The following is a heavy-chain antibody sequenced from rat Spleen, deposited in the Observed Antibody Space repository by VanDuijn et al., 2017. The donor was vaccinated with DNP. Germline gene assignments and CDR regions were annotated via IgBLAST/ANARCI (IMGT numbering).Heavy chain of an antibody. CDR3: TTEGFSAIYNWFAY. Sequence: EVQLVESGGGLVQPGRSMKLSCAASGFTFSNSDMAWVRQAPTKGLEWVASISTSGGSTYYRDSVKGRFTISRDNAKSTLYLQMDSLRSEDTATYYCTTEGFSAIYNWFAYWGRGTLVTVSS. J-gene: IGHJ3*01. CDR2: ISTSGGST. V-gene: IGHV5-27*01. CDR1: GFTFSNSD. D-gene: IGHD1-2*01.